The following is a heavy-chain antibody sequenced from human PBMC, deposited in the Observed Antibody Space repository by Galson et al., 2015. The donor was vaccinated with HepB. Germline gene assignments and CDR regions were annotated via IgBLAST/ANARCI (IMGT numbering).Heavy chain of an antibody. CDR1: EFTFSSYD. Sequence: SLRLSCAASEFTFSSYDMSWVRQAPGKGLEWVSGISGSGGSTYYADSVKGRFTISRDNSKNTLYLQTNSLRAEDTAVYYCAKHYYDDSGLWAFDIWGQGTKVTVSS. J-gene: IGHJ3*02. CDR3: AKHYYDDSGLWAFDI. V-gene: IGHV3-23*01. D-gene: IGHD3-22*01. CDR2: ISGSGGST.